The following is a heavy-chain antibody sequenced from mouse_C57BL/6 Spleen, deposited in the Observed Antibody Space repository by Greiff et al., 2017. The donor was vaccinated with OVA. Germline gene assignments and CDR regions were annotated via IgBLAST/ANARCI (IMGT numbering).Heavy chain of an antibody. D-gene: IGHD1-1*01. CDR3: ARPPITTVGYFDV. J-gene: IGHJ1*03. Sequence: EVQRVESGGGLVKPGGSLKLSCAASGFTFSDYGMHWVRQAPEKGLEWVAYISSGSSTIYYADTVKGRFTISRDNAKNTLFLQMTSLRSEDTAMYYCARPPITTVGYFDVWGTGTTVTVSS. CDR1: GFTFSDYG. V-gene: IGHV5-17*01. CDR2: ISSGSSTI.